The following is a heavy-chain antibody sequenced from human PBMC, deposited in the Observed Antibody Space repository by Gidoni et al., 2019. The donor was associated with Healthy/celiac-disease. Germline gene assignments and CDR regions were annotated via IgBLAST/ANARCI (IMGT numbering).Heavy chain of an antibody. CDR3: ASHILTGYLADY. CDR1: GGSISSSSYY. V-gene: IGHV4-39*01. Sequence: QLQLQESGPGLVKPSETLSLTCTVSGGSISSSSYYWGWIRQPPGKGLEWIGSIYYSGSTYYNPSLKSRVTISVDTSKNQFSLKLSSVTAADTAVYYCASHILTGYLADYWGQGTLVTVSS. J-gene: IGHJ4*02. CDR2: IYYSGST. D-gene: IGHD3-9*01.